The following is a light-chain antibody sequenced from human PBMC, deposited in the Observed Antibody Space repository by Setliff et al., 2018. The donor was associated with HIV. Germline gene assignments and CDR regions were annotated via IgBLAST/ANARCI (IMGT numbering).Light chain of an antibody. Sequence: QSVLTQPASMSGSPGQSITISCTGSSDDVGGSNYVSWYQQHPGKAPKLIIYEVTVRPSGVSSRFSGSKSGNTASLTLSGLQAEDEADYYCSSYTSSSTPLVVFGGGTQLTV. J-gene: IGLJ2*01. CDR2: EVT. V-gene: IGLV2-14*01. CDR3: SSYTSSSTPLVV. CDR1: SDDVGGSNY.